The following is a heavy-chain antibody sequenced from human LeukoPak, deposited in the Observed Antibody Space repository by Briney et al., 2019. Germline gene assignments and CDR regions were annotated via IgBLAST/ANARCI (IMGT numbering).Heavy chain of an antibody. J-gene: IGHJ4*02. Sequence: GGSLRLSCAASGFTFSSYGMHWVRQTPGKGLECVAFIRYDGGNQYYTDSVKGRFTISRDNSKNTIYLQMNSLRAEDTAVYYCAKDLNHYDILTGVWDSWGQGTLVTVSS. V-gene: IGHV3-30*02. CDR3: AKDLNHYDILTGVWDS. D-gene: IGHD3-9*01. CDR1: GFTFSSYG. CDR2: IRYDGGNQ.